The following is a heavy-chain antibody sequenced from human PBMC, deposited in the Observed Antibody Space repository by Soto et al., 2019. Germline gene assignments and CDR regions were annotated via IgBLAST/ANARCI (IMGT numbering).Heavy chain of an antibody. V-gene: IGHV4-39*01. Sequence: XETLSLPGTVSGGSISGSRYYWGWIRQPPGKGLEWIGNIFYSGTTYYNPSLKSRVTISVDTSKNQFSLKLRSVTAADTAVYYCESSESYEQSDDWGQGTLVTVSS. J-gene: IGHJ4*02. CDR1: GGSISGSRYY. CDR2: IFYSGTT. D-gene: IGHD3-10*01. CDR3: ESSESYEQSDD.